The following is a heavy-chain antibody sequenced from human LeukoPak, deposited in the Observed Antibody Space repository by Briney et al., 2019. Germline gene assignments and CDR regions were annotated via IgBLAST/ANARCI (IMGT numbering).Heavy chain of an antibody. CDR1: GGSISSSSYY. J-gene: IGHJ4*02. Sequence: SETLSLTCTVSGGSISSSSYYWGWIRQPPGKGLEWIGSIYYSGSTYYNPSLKSRVTISVDTSKNQFSLKLSSVTAADTAVYHCGATSLKQWLQKANWGQGTLVTVSS. V-gene: IGHV4-39*01. CDR3: GATSLKQWLQKAN. D-gene: IGHD6-19*01. CDR2: IYYSGST.